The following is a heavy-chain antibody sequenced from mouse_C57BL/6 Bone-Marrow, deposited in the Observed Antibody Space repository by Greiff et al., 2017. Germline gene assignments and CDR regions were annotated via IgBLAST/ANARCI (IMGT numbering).Heavy chain of an antibody. D-gene: IGHD1-1*01. Sequence: VQLQQSGPELVKPGASVKIPCKASGYTFTDYNMAWVKQSHGKSLEWIGDINPNNGGTIYNQKFKGKATLTVDKSSSTSYMELRSLTSEDTAIYYCARGGSRPDWYFDVWGTGTTVTVSS. V-gene: IGHV1-18*01. J-gene: IGHJ1*03. CDR1: GYTFTDYN. CDR3: ARGGSRPDWYFDV. CDR2: INPNNGGT.